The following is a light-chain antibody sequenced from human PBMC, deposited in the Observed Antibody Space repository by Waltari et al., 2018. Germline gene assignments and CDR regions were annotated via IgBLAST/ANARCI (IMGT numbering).Light chain of an antibody. Sequence: QSALTQPAAVSGSPGQSVTISCTGASSDLGRYDIVSWYQQHPGNAPKLVISDVSKRPSVVSDRFSGSKSGDTASLTISGLQFEDEADYYCCSYAGNYVWVFGGGTRLTVL. V-gene: IGLV2-23*02. CDR1: SSDLGRYDI. CDR3: CSYAGNYVWV. CDR2: DVS. J-gene: IGLJ3*02.